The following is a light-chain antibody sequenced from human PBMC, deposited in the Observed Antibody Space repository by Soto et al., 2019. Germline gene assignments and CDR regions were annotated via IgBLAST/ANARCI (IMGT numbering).Light chain of an antibody. CDR3: QQYDVYSPWM. CDR2: DAS. J-gene: IGKJ1*01. CDR1: RSISSW. Sequence: DIQMTQSPSTLSASVGDRVTITCRASRSISSWLAWNQQKPGKAPKLLIYDASSLESGVPSRFSGSGSGTEFTLTISSLQPDDSATYYCQQYDVYSPWMFGQGTKVDIK. V-gene: IGKV1-5*01.